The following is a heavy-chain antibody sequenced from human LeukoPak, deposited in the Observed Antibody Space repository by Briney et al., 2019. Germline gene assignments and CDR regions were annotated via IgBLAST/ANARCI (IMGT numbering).Heavy chain of an antibody. V-gene: IGHV4-34*01. J-gene: IGHJ5*02. Sequence: SETLSLTCAVYGGSFSGYYWSWIRQPPGKGLEWIGEINHSGSTNYNPSLKSRVTISVDTSKNQFSLKLSSVTAADTAVYYCASFFRGFGPWGQGTLVTVSS. D-gene: IGHD3-10*01. CDR3: ASFFRGFGP. CDR2: INHSGST. CDR1: GGSFSGYY.